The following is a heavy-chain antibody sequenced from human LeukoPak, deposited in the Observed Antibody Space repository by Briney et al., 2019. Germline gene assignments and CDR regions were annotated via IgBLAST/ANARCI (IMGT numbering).Heavy chain of an antibody. CDR2: ISSSGSTI. Sequence: PGGSLRLSCAASGFTFSDYYMTWIRQAPRKGLEWVLYISSSGSTIYYADSVKGRFTISRDNAKNSLYLQMNSLRAEDTAVYYCARTIHGGGHRGAFDIWGQGTMVTVSS. CDR1: GFTFSDYY. CDR3: ARTIHGGGHRGAFDI. J-gene: IGHJ3*02. D-gene: IGHD2-21*01. V-gene: IGHV3-11*04.